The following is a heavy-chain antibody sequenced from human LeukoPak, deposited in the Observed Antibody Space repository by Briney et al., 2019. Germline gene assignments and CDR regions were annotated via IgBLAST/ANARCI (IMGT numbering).Heavy chain of an antibody. CDR2: ISGSGGST. J-gene: IGHJ4*02. V-gene: IGHV3-23*01. CDR1: GFTFSSYA. D-gene: IGHD3-10*01. Sequence: GGSMRLSCAASGFTFSSYAMSWVRQAPGKGLEWVSAISGSGGSTYYADSVKGRFTISRDNSKNTLYLQMNSLRAEDTAVYYCAKSPHYYGSGVYFDYWGQGTLVTVSS. CDR3: AKSPHYYGSGVYFDY.